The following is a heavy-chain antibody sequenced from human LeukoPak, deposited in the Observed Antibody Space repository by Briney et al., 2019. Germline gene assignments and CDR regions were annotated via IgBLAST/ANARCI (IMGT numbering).Heavy chain of an antibody. V-gene: IGHV3-23*01. J-gene: IGHJ4*02. Sequence: GGSLRLSCAASGFTLSSYAMSWVRQAPGKGLEWVSAISGSGGSTYYADSVKGRFTISRDNSKNTLYLQMNSLRAEDTAVYYCAKGMEWELLMNYWGQGTLVTVSS. CDR3: AKGMEWELLMNY. D-gene: IGHD1-26*01. CDR1: GFTLSSYA. CDR2: ISGSGGST.